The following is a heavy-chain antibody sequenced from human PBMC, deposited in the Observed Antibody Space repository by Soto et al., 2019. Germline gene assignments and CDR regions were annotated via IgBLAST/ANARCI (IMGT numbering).Heavy chain of an antibody. J-gene: IGHJ4*02. CDR1: GFTFSSYA. CDR3: ARDLPGVLWFGDPRASDDY. Sequence: QVQLVESGGGVVQPGRSLRLSCAASGFTFSSYAMHWVRQAPGKGLEWVAVISYDGSNKYYADSVKGRFTISRDNSKNTLYLQMNSLRAEDTAVYYCARDLPGVLWFGDPRASDDYWGQGTLVTVSS. V-gene: IGHV3-30-3*01. D-gene: IGHD3-10*01. CDR2: ISYDGSNK.